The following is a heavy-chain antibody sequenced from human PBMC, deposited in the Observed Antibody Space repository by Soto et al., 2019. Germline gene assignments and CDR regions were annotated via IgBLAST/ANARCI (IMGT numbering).Heavy chain of an antibody. CDR1: GFIFSGYA. V-gene: IGHV3-23*01. Sequence: PGGSLRLSCTASGFIFSGYAMSWVRQAPGKGLEWVSAISGSGGNTYYADSVKGRFTISRDNSKKSLYLQMSSLRAEDTAVYYCARVESRIASRSGFWGQGTLVTVSS. CDR3: ARVESRIASRSGF. D-gene: IGHD6-25*01. J-gene: IGHJ4*02. CDR2: ISGSGGNT.